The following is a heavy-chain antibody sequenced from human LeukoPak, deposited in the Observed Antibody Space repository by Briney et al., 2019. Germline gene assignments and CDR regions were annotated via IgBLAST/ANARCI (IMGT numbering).Heavy chain of an antibody. D-gene: IGHD6-6*01. CDR2: INHSGST. CDR3: ASRSSIAARRYMDV. V-gene: IGHV4-34*01. J-gene: IGHJ6*03. Sequence: PSETLSLTCAVYGGSFSGYYWSWIRQPPGKGLEWIGEINHSGSTNYNPSLKSRVTISVDTSKNQFSLKLSSVTAADTAVYYCASRSSIAARRYMDVWGKGTTVTVSS. CDR1: GGSFSGYY.